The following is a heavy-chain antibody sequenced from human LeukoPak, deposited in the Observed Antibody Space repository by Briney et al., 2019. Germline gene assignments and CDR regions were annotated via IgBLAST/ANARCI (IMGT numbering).Heavy chain of an antibody. CDR3: ARESDYSHPNYFDP. V-gene: IGHV4-59*12. Sequence: SETLSLTCTISSGSIGRFYWSWIRQPPGKGLEWIGYINFSGSTKSNSALESRVTISMDKSKNQFSLNLNSVTAADTALYYCARESDYSHPNYFDPWGQGTLVTVSS. CDR2: INFSGST. D-gene: IGHD4-11*01. CDR1: SGSIGRFY. J-gene: IGHJ5*02.